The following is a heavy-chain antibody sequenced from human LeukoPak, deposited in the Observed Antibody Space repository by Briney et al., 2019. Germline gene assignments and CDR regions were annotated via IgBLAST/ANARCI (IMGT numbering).Heavy chain of an antibody. CDR1: GFTFSNFR. CDR3: ARDAADILTGWIDY. Sequence: GGSLRLSCAASGFTFSNFRMNWVRQAPGKGLEWVSSISSSSSYINYADSVKGRLTISRDNAKNSLDLQMNSLRAEDTAVYYCARDAADILTGWIDYWGQGTLVTVSS. CDR2: ISSSSSYI. V-gene: IGHV3-21*01. J-gene: IGHJ4*02. D-gene: IGHD3-9*01.